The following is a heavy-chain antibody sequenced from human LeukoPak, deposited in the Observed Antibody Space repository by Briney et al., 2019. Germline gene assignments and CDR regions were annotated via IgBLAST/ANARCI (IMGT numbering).Heavy chain of an antibody. J-gene: IGHJ4*02. CDR1: GGTFSSYP. D-gene: IGHD5-12*01. V-gene: IGHV1-69*01. CDR2: ITPIFGEA. CDR3: ARNSRVASTSGLNY. Sequence: VKVSCKVSGGTFSSYPISWVRQAPGQGLEWMGEITPIFGEAQNAEKFQGRATITADEPTSTVYMELTSLRLDDTAMYYCARNSRVASTSGLNYWGQGTLVTVSS.